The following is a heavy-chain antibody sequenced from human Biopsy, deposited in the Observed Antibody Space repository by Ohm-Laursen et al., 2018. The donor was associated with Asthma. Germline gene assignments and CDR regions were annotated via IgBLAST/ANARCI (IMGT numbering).Heavy chain of an antibody. CDR3: ARGQKSAGDRWFDP. Sequence: SVKVSCKAHGDILSSFGIKWVRKAPGQGLEWMGRINPNSGATNYAQKFQGRVTMTRDTSISTAYMEVSRLRSDDTAVYYCARGQKSAGDRWFDPWGQGTLVTVSS. J-gene: IGHJ5*02. CDR1: GDILSSFG. V-gene: IGHV1-2*06. D-gene: IGHD6-13*01. CDR2: INPNSGAT.